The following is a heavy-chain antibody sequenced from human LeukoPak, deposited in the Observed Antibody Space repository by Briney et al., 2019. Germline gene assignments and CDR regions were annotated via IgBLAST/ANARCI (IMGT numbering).Heavy chain of an antibody. CDR3: ARWGSSCPFDY. CDR1: GFTFSSYW. J-gene: IGHJ4*02. D-gene: IGHD6-13*01. V-gene: IGHV3-7*01. CDR2: IKQDGSEK. Sequence: GGSLRLSWAAPGFTFSSYWMSWVRQAPGKGLEWVANIKQDGSEKYYVDSVKGRFTISRDNAKNSLYLQMNSLRAEDTAVYYCARWGSSCPFDYWGQGTLVTVSS.